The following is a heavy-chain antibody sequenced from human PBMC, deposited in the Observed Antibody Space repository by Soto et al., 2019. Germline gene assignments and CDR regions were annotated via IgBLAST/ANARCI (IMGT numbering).Heavy chain of an antibody. Sequence: QVQLVQSGGEVKKPGASVKVSCKTFGYTFTNYGITWVRQAPGQGLKWMGWISAYNGDTNYAQKFQGRVIMTTDTSTTTAYMELRSLRSDDTAVYYCARGPAGGLRGGVSYWGQGTLVTVSS. J-gene: IGHJ4*02. V-gene: IGHV1-18*04. CDR2: ISAYNGDT. CDR3: ARGPAGGLRGGVSY. CDR1: GYTFTNYG. D-gene: IGHD2-15*01.